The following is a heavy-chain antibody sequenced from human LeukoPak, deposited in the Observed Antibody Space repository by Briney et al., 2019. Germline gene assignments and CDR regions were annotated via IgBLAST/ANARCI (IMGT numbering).Heavy chain of an antibody. CDR1: GYTFTCYF. CDR2: INPNNGVT. CDR3: ASSSGWYGSWFDP. J-gene: IGHJ5*02. D-gene: IGHD6-19*01. Sequence: ASVKVSCKASGYTFTCYFMHWERQAPGQGLEWMGWINPNNGVTKYAQKFQGRVTMTRDTSISAGYMELSRLTSDDTAVYYCASSSGWYGSWFDPWGQGTLVTVSS. V-gene: IGHV1-2*02.